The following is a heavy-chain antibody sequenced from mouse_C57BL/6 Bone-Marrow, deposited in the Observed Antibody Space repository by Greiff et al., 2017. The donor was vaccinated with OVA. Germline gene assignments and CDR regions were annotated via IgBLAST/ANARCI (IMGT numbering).Heavy chain of an antibody. J-gene: IGHJ2*01. V-gene: IGHV14-1*01. CDR1: GFNIKDYY. Sequence: EVHLVESGAELVRPGASVKLSCTASGFNIKDYYMHWVKQRPEQGLEWIGRIDPEDGDTEYAPKFQGKATMTADPSSNTAYLQLSSLTSEDTAVYYCARSLDYWDQGTTLTVSS. CDR3: ARSLDY. CDR2: IDPEDGDT.